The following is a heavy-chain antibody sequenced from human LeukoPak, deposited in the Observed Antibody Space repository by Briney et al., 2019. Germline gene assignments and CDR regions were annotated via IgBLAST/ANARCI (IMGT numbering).Heavy chain of an antibody. Sequence: SETLSLTCTVSGGSISSGDYYWSWIRQPPGKGLEWIGYIYYSGSTYYNPSLKSRVTISVDTSKNQFSLKLSSVTAADTAVYYCARVNGIHDYGDYPYYYYYYGMDVWGQGTTVTVSS. CDR1: GGSISSGDYY. CDR2: IYYSGST. V-gene: IGHV4-30-4*01. CDR3: ARVNGIHDYGDYPYYYYYYGMDV. J-gene: IGHJ6*02. D-gene: IGHD4-17*01.